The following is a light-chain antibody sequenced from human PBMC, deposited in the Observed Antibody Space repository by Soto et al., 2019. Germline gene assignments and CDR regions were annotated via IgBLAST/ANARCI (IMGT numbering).Light chain of an antibody. CDR1: QGIRND. CDR3: LQYNTYPWT. CDR2: AAS. J-gene: IGKJ1*01. V-gene: IGKV1-17*01. Sequence: DTQMTQSPSSLSASVGDRVTITCRASQGIRNDLDWFQQNPAKAPERLTYAASSVQSGVPSRFSGSGSGTEFTLTISRLQAEDFATYYCLQYNTYPWTFGQGTKVEIK.